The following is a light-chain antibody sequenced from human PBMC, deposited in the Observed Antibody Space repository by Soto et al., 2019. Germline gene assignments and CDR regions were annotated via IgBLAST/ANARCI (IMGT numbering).Light chain of an antibody. J-gene: IGLJ3*02. V-gene: IGLV2-14*01. CDR1: SNDIGSYNY. Sequence: QSALTQPASVSGSPGQSITLSCTGTSNDIGSYNYVFWFQQHPGKAPKLIIYEVTNRPSGISTRFSGSQSGNTASLTNSGLQAEDEADYYFSSYKFSTTLRVFGGGTKLTVL. CDR3: SSYKFSTTLRV. CDR2: EVT.